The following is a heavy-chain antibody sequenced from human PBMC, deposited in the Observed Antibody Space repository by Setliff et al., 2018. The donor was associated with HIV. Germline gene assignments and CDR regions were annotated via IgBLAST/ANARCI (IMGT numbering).Heavy chain of an antibody. D-gene: IGHD4-17*01. V-gene: IGHV5-51*01. CDR2: IYPGDSDT. CDR3: ARYGSNSAFDF. J-gene: IGHJ4*02. Sequence: PGESLKISCKGSGYSFTSYWIGWVRQMPGKGLEWMGIIYPGDSDTRYSPSFQGQVTLSIDRSISTAYLQWSSLRASDTAMYYCARYGSNSAFDFWGQGTLVTVSS. CDR1: GYSFTSYW.